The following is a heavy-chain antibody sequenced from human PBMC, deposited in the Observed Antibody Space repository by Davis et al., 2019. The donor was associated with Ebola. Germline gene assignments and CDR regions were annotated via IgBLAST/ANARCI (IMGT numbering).Heavy chain of an antibody. CDR3: ASLAGTYFDY. V-gene: IGHV4-4*02. CDR2: IYHSGST. Sequence: SETLSLTCAVSGGSISSSNWWSWVRQPPGKGLEWIGEIYHSGSTNYNPSLKSGVTISVDTSRNQFSLRLSSVTAADTAVYYCASLAGTYFDYWGQGTLVTVSS. J-gene: IGHJ4*02. CDR1: GGSISSSNW. D-gene: IGHD6-19*01.